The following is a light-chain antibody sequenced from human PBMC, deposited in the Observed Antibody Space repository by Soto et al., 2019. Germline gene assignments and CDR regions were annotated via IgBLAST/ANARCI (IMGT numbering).Light chain of an antibody. V-gene: IGKV1-6*01. Sequence: ATQMTQSPSSLSKSVGDRVTISCRASQGISNYLAWYQQRPGKAPKLLIFGATTLQSGVPSRFSASGSGPDFTLTISSLQPEDFATYYCLQDYNYPWTFGQGTKVDIK. CDR1: QGISNY. J-gene: IGKJ1*01. CDR3: LQDYNYPWT. CDR2: GAT.